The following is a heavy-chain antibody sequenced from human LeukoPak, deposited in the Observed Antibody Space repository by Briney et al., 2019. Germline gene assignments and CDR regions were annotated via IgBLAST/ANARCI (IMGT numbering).Heavy chain of an antibody. CDR1: GYSISSGYY. V-gene: IGHV4-38-2*02. CDR2: IYHSGRT. CDR3: ARVMWELNYFSGPLSWFDP. D-gene: IGHD1-26*01. Sequence: SETLSLTCTVSGYSISSGYYWGWIRQPPGKGLEWIGSIYHSGRTYYNPFRKRRVTISVDTSKNQFSLKLSSVTAADTAVYYCARVMWELNYFSGPLSWFDPWGQGTLVTVSS. J-gene: IGHJ5*02.